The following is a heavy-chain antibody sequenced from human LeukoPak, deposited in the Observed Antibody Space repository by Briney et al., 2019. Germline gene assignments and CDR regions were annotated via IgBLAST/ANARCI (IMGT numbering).Heavy chain of an antibody. J-gene: IGHJ4*02. CDR2: IHHSGNT. CDR1: GDSISSGDHY. V-gene: IGHV4-30-4*01. CDR3: ARAAAATNSWYYFDY. D-gene: IGHD2/OR15-2a*01. Sequence: SQTLSLTCAVSGDSISSGDHYWSWIRRPPGKGLEWIGYIHHSGNTHYNPSLRSRAIISVDMSKNQFSLSLNSLTAADSAVYYCARAAAATNSWYYFDYWGRGTQVTVSS.